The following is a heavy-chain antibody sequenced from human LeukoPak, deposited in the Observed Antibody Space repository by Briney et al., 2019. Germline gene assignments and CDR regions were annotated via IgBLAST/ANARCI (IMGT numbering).Heavy chain of an antibody. CDR3: ASYRSSYVDY. D-gene: IGHD2-2*01. CDR1: GGSISSSTYH. Sequence: SETLSLTCTVSGGSISSSTYHWGWIRQPPGKALEWIGTIYYSGITDYNPSLKSRVAISVDTSKNQFTLKVGSVTAADTAVYYCASYRSSYVDYWGQGTLVTVSS. V-gene: IGHV4-39*01. J-gene: IGHJ4*02. CDR2: IYYSGIT.